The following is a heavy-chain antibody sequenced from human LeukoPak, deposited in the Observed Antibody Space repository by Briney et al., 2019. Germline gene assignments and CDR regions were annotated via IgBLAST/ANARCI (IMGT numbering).Heavy chain of an antibody. J-gene: IGHJ4*02. V-gene: IGHV4-31*03. CDR1: GGSISSGGYY. CDR3: ARVISCSGGSCFDGMVDY. D-gene: IGHD2-15*01. CDR2: IYYSGST. Sequence: PSETLSLTCTVSGGSISSGGYYWSWIRQHPGKGLEWIGYIYYSGSTYYNPSLKSRVTISVDTSKNQFSLKLSSATAADTAVYYCARVISCSGGSCFDGMVDYWGQGTLVTVSS.